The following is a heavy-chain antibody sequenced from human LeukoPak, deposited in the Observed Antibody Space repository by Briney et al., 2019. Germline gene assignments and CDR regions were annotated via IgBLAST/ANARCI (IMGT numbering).Heavy chain of an antibody. CDR2: IYSGGST. J-gene: IGHJ4*02. Sequence: GGSLRLSCAASGFTVISNYMSWVRQAPGKGLEWVSVIYSGGSTYYADSVKGRFTISRDNSKNTLYLQMNSLRAEDTAVYYCASDVVEKGPTYWGQGTLVTVSS. V-gene: IGHV3-66*01. CDR3: ASDVVEKGPTY. D-gene: IGHD2-15*01. CDR1: GFTVISNY.